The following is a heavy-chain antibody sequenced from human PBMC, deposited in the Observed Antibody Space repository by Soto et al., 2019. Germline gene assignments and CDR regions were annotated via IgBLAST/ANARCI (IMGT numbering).Heavy chain of an antibody. Sequence: GASVKVSCKASGGTFSSYTISWVRQAPGQGLEWMGRIIPILGIANYAQKFQGRVTITADKSTSTAYMELSSLRSEDTAVYYCARDLQYSGYDNFDYWGQGTLVTVSS. CDR1: GGTFSSYT. D-gene: IGHD5-12*01. CDR2: IIPILGIA. J-gene: IGHJ4*02. V-gene: IGHV1-69*04. CDR3: ARDLQYSGYDNFDY.